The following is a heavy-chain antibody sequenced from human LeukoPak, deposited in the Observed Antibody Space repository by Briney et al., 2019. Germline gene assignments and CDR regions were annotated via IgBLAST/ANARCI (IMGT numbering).Heavy chain of an antibody. D-gene: IGHD3-10*01. Sequence: QPGGSLRLSCAASGFTFSSYAMHWVRQAPGKGLEWVAVISYDGSNKYYADSVKGRFTISRDNSKNTLYLQMNSLRAEDTAVYYCASGYYGSGSLIPFGYWGQGTLVTVSS. V-gene: IGHV3-30*04. CDR2: ISYDGSNK. CDR1: GFTFSSYA. CDR3: ASGYYGSGSLIPFGY. J-gene: IGHJ4*02.